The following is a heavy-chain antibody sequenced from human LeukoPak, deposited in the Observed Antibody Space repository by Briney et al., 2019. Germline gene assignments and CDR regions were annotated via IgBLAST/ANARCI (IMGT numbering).Heavy chain of an antibody. CDR2: INPNSGGT. CDR1: GYTFTGYY. Sequence: ASVKVSCKASGYTFTGYYMHWVRQAPGQGLEWMGWINPNSGGTNYAQKFQGRVTMTRDTSISTAYMELSRLRSDDTAVYYCARDSGDILTGYSLTKYYFDYWGQGTLVTVSS. J-gene: IGHJ4*02. CDR3: ARDSGDILTGYSLTKYYFDY. D-gene: IGHD3-9*01. V-gene: IGHV1-2*02.